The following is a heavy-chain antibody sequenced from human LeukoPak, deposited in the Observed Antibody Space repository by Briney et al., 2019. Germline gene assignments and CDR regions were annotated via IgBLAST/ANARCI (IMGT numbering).Heavy chain of an antibody. V-gene: IGHV5-51*01. CDR2: IYPGDSDT. D-gene: IGHD3-10*01. CDR1: GYSFTSYW. J-gene: IGHJ4*02. CDR3: ATLVGYGSFFDY. Sequence: GESLKISCKGSGYSFTSYWIGWVRHVTGKGLEYMGIIYPGDSDTRYSPSFQGQVTISADKPISTAYLQWSSLKASDTAMYYCATLVGYGSFFDYWGQGTLVTVSS.